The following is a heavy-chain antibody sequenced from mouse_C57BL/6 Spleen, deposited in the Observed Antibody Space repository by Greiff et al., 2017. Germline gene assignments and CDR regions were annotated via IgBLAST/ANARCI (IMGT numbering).Heavy chain of an antibody. J-gene: IGHJ1*03. CDR1: GFTFSDYY. V-gene: IGHV5-16*01. CDR2: INYDGSST. D-gene: IGHD2-3*01. CDR3: ARDEGGYYHWYFDV. Sequence: EVKVVESEGGLVQPGSSMKLSCTASGFTFSDYYMAWVRQVPEKGLEWVANINYDGSSTYYLDSLKSRFIISRDNAKNILYLQMSSLKSEDTATYYCARDEGGYYHWYFDVWGTGTTVTVSS.